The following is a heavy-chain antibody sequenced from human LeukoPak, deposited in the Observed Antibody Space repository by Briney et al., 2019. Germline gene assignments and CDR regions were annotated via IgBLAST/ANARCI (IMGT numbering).Heavy chain of an antibody. CDR3: ARVGANFFDY. D-gene: IGHD1-26*01. V-gene: IGHV4-34*01. J-gene: IGHJ4*02. CDR2: INHSGST. Sequence: SETLSLTRAVYGGSFSGYYWSWIRQPPGKGLEWIGEINHSGSTNYNPSLKSRVTISVDTSKNQFSLKLSSVTAADTAVYYCARVGANFFDYWGQGTLVTVSS. CDR1: GGSFSGYY.